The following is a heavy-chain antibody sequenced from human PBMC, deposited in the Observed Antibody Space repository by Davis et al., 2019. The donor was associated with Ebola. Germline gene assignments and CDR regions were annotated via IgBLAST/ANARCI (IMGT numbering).Heavy chain of an antibody. CDR3: ARDSYRRAGYGLKWWFDP. CDR1: GGSISSYY. J-gene: IGHJ5*02. Sequence: SETLSLTCTVSGGSISSYYWSWIRQPPGKGLEWIGYIYYSGSTNYNPSLKSRVTISVDTSKNQFSLKLSSVTAADTAVYYCARDSYRRAGYGLKWWFDPWGQGTLVTVSS. V-gene: IGHV4-59*01. CDR2: IYYSGST. D-gene: IGHD5-18*01.